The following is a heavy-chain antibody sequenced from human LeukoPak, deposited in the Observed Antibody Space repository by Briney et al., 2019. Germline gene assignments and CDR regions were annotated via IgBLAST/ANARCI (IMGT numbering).Heavy chain of an antibody. CDR2: ISYDGSNK. J-gene: IGHJ4*02. CDR1: GFTFSSYA. Sequence: GGSLRLSCAASGFTFSSYAMHWVRQAPGKGLEWVAVISYDGSNKYYADSVKGRFTIYRDNSKNTLYLQMNSLRAEDTAVYYCARGFPVLRYFDWLFQGDYWGQGTLVTVSS. V-gene: IGHV3-30-3*01. D-gene: IGHD3-9*01. CDR3: ARGFPVLRYFDWLFQGDY.